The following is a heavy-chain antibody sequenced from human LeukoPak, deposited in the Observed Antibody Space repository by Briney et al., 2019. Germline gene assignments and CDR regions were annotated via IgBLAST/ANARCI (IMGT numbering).Heavy chain of an antibody. V-gene: IGHV1-8*03. CDR2: MNPNSGNT. CDR3: ARGGITIFGSHYYYYMDV. J-gene: IGHJ6*03. Sequence: ASVKVSCKASGYTFTGYYMHWVRQATGQGLEWMGWMNPNSGNTGYAQKFQGRVTITRNTSISTAYMELSSLRSEDTAVYYCARGGITIFGSHYYYYMDVWGKGTTVTVSS. D-gene: IGHD3-3*01. CDR1: GYTFTGYY.